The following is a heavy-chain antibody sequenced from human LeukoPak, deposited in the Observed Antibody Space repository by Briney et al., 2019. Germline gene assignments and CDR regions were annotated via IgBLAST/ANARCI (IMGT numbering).Heavy chain of an antibody. J-gene: IGHJ6*03. V-gene: IGHV1-8*03. Sequence: ASVKVSCKASGYTFTSYDINWVRQATGQGLEWMGWMNPNSGNTGYAQKFQGRVTITRNTSISTAYMELSSLRSEDTAVYYCARGGMVRGVILRRNYYYYMDVWGKGTTVTVSS. CDR3: ARGGMVRGVILRRNYYYYMDV. CDR1: GYTFTSYD. CDR2: MNPNSGNT. D-gene: IGHD3-10*01.